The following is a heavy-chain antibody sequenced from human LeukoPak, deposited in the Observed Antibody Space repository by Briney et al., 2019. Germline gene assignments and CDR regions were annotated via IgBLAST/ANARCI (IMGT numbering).Heavy chain of an antibody. CDR2: ITNKGNTYAT. D-gene: IGHD6-19*01. J-gene: IGHJ3*02. V-gene: IGHV3-73*01. CDR1: GFTFNGSA. CDR3: KVAGTWDAFDI. Sequence: GGSLRLSCAASGFTFNGSAMHWVRQASGKGLEWVGRITNKGNTYATAYAASVKGSFTISRDDSKNTAYLQMNSLKTEDTAVYYCKVAGTWDAFDIWGQGTMVTVSS.